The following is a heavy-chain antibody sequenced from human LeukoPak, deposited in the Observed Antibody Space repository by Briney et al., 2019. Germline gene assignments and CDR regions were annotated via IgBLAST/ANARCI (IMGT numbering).Heavy chain of an antibody. CDR3: ARHPVDYSSGYHDY. J-gene: IGHJ4*02. CDR1: GGSISSYY. CDR2: IYYSGST. D-gene: IGHD3-22*01. Sequence: SETLSLTCTVSGGSISSYYWSWIRQPPGKGLEWIGHIYYSGSTNYNPSLKSRVTISVDTSKNQFSLKLSSVTAADTAVYYCARHPVDYSSGYHDYWGQGTLVTVSS. V-gene: IGHV4-59*08.